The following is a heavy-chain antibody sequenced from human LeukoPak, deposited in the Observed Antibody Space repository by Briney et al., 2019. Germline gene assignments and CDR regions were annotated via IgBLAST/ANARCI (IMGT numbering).Heavy chain of an antibody. CDR2: IYHSGST. CDR1: GGSISSGGYY. V-gene: IGHV4-30-2*01. CDR3: ARIDSRFGYYFDY. Sequence: SETLSLTCTVSGGSISSGGYYWSWIRQPPGKGLEWIGYIYHSGSTYYNPSLKSRVTISVDTSKNQFSLKLSSVTAADTAVYYCARIDSRFGYYFDYWGQGTLVTVSS. J-gene: IGHJ4*02. D-gene: IGHD3-3*01.